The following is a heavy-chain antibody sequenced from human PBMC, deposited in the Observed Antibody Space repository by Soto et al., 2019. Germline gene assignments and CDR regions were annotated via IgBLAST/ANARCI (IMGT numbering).Heavy chain of an antibody. V-gene: IGHV1-69*04. CDR3: GRAKSIFGIVTDVYDI. Sequence: QVQLVQSGAEVKKPGSSVKVSCMTSGGSFSGYVFTWVRQAPGQGLEWMGRIIPVHNITNYAESLQGRVTISADTSSSTTYMELSTLRSDDTAVYFCGRAKSIFGIVTDVYDIWGQGMMVIVSS. J-gene: IGHJ3*02. D-gene: IGHD3-3*01. CDR2: IIPVHNIT. CDR1: GGSFSGYV.